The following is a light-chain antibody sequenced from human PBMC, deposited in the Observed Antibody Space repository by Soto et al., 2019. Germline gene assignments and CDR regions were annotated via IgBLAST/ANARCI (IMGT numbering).Light chain of an antibody. J-gene: IGKJ2*01. CDR1: QSVLYRSSNKSY. CDR3: QQYYNTPYT. V-gene: IGKV4-1*01. Sequence: DIVMTQSPDFLAVSLGERATITCKSSQSVLYRSSNKSYLAWYQQRPGQPPTLLLNWASTRESGVHDRFIGSGSETDFTPTISSLQAGDEAIYHCQQYYNTPYTFGQGTTLEIK. CDR2: WAS.